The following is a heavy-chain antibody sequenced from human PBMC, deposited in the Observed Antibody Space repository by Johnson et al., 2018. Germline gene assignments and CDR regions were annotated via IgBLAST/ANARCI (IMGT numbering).Heavy chain of an antibody. D-gene: IGHD4-17*01. Sequence: VQLVQSGGGLVKXGGSLRLXCAASGFTFSSYNMNWVRQAPGKGLEWVSSISSSSSYIYYADSVKGRFTISRDNAKNSLYLQMNSLRAEDTAVYYCARDVSKYGDYNYGMDVWGQGTTVTVSS. CDR2: ISSSSSYI. CDR1: GFTFSSYN. V-gene: IGHV3-21*01. J-gene: IGHJ6*02. CDR3: ARDVSKYGDYNYGMDV.